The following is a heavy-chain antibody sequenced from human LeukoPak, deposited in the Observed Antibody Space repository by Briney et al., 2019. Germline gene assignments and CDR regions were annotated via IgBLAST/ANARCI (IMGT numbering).Heavy chain of an antibody. Sequence: SETLSLTCTVSGGSISSGDYYWSWIRQPPGKGLEWIGCIYYSGSTYYNPSLKSRVTISVDTSKNQFSLKLSSVTAADTAVYYCARVGIAAAGTVDYYGMDVWGQGTTVTVSS. D-gene: IGHD6-13*01. CDR1: GGSISSGDYY. V-gene: IGHV4-30-4*01. CDR2: IYYSGST. J-gene: IGHJ6*02. CDR3: ARVGIAAAGTVDYYGMDV.